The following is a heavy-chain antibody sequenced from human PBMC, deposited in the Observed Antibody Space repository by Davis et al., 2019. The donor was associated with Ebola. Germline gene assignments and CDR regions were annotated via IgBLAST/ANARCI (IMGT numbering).Heavy chain of an antibody. CDR2: IYYSGST. CDR1: GGSIISGDYY. J-gene: IGHJ4*02. V-gene: IGHV4-30-4*08. Sequence: SETLSLTCTVSGGSIISGDYYWSWIRQPPGKGLELIGYIYYSGSTYYNPSLKSRLTISLDTSKNQFSLNLSSVTAADTAVYYCASSGYYYRDFDYWGQGTLVTVSS. D-gene: IGHD3-22*01. CDR3: ASSGYYYRDFDY.